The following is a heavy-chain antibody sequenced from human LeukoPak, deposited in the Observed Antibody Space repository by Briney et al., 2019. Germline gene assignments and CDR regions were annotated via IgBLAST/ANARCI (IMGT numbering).Heavy chain of an antibody. J-gene: IGHJ4*02. Sequence: GGSLRLSCAASGFTFTNAYMTWVRQAPGKGLEWVGRIKNKVDGGTTDYGAPVKARFSISRDDSKNTVYLQMSSLRTEDTAVYYCTTDAGYTSRWYNYWGQGTPVTVAS. CDR2: IKNKVDGGTT. CDR1: GFTFTNAY. CDR3: TTDAGYTSRWYNY. V-gene: IGHV3-15*01. D-gene: IGHD6-13*01.